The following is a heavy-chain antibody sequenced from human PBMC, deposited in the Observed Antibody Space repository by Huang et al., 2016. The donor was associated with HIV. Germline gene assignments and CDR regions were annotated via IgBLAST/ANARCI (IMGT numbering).Heavy chain of an antibody. J-gene: IGHJ4*02. CDR3: AKDLTYTFGRNFDY. CDR2: LRNDGSNY. CDR1: GFTFGSFG. Sequence: QVQLVESGGGVVQPGGSLRLSCSAFGFTFGSFGMHWVRQASVKGLEWVGFLRNDGSNYYYADTVRGRLTISRDNCKDTLYLQMNRLRHDDSAVYYCAKDLTYTFGRNFDYWGRGTLVTVSS. V-gene: IGHV3-30*02. D-gene: IGHD3-3*01.